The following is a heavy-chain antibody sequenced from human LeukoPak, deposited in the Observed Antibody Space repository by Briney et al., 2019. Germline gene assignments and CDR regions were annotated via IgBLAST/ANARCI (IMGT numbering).Heavy chain of an antibody. V-gene: IGHV4-34*01. CDR2: INHSGST. D-gene: IGHD6-25*01. J-gene: IGHJ4*02. Sequence: SETLSLTCAVYGGSFSGYYWSCIRQPPGKGLEWSGEINHSGSTNYNPSLKSRVTISVDTSKNQFSLKLSSVTAADTAVYHCAREYSSGGAYYLDYWGQGTLVTVSS. CDR3: AREYSSGGAYYLDY. CDR1: GGSFSGYY.